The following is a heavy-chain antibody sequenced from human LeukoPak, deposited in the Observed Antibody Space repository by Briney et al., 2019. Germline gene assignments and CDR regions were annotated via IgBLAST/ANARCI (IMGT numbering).Heavy chain of an antibody. V-gene: IGHV1-8*03. D-gene: IGHD2-2*02. CDR1: GYTFTSYD. J-gene: IGHJ4*02. CDR3: AKEGMRACSTSCYNFAY. CDR2: MNPNSGNT. Sequence: ASVKVSCKASGYTFTSYDINWVRQATGQGLEWMGWMNPNSGNTGYAQKFQGRVTITRNTSISTAYMELSSLRSEDTAVYYCAKEGMRACSTSCYNFAYWGQGTLVTVSS.